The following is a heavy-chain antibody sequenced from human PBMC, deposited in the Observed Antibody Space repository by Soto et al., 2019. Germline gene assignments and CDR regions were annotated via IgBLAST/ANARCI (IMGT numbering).Heavy chain of an antibody. CDR1: GFNFITYS. Sequence: GGSLRLSCAAYGFNFITYSLSWVRQAPGKXLEWVASISSSAVYIDYADSVKGRFTISRDNANNSLYLQMNSLRAEDTATYYCVRDGLDYYDTARLYFDKWGQGTLVTVSS. V-gene: IGHV3-21*01. CDR2: ISSSAVYI. J-gene: IGHJ4*02. CDR3: VRDGLDYYDTARLYFDK. D-gene: IGHD3-22*01.